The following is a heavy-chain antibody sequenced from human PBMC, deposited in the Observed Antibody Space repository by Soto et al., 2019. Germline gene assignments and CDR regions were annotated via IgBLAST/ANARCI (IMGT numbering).Heavy chain of an antibody. J-gene: IGHJ4*02. V-gene: IGHV1-24*01. Sequence: ASVKVSCKVSGYTLTELSMHWVRQAPGKGLEWMGGFDPEDGETIYAQKFQGRVTITRDTSASTAYMELSSLRSEDTAVYYCARVPTVTPLDYWGQGTLVTVSS. CDR1: GYTLTELS. CDR2: FDPEDGET. CDR3: ARVPTVTPLDY. D-gene: IGHD4-17*01.